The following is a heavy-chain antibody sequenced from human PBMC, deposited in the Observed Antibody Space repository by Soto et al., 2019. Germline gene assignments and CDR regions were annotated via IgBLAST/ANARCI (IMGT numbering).Heavy chain of an antibody. V-gene: IGHV4-39*01. Sequence: QLQLQESGPGLVRPSETLSLTCTVSGGSFSDGRFYWGWIGQSPGKGLEWIVSLYSDGSADYNPSLQRRVTISVDTSKNQFSLKLTSVAAADTALYSCAICETSADATWGRGTLVTVSS. CDR2: LYSDGSA. CDR1: GGSFSDGRFY. D-gene: IGHD6-25*01. CDR3: AICETSADAT. J-gene: IGHJ5*02.